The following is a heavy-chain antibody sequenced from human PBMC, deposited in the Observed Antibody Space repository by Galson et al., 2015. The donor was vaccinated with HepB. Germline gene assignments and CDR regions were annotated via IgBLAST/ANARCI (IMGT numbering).Heavy chain of an antibody. Sequence: SLRLSCAASGFTFSSYGMHWVRQAPGKGLEWVAVIWYDGSNKYYADSVKGRFSISRDNSKNTLYLQMNSLRAEDTAVYYCARESYSSSWYPTFDPWGQGTLVTVSS. V-gene: IGHV3-33*01. D-gene: IGHD6-13*01. CDR1: GFTFSSYG. J-gene: IGHJ5*02. CDR2: IWYDGSNK. CDR3: ARESYSSSWYPTFDP.